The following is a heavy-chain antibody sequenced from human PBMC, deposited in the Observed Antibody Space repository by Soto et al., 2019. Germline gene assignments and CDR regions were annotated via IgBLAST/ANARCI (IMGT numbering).Heavy chain of an antibody. Sequence: EVQLVESGGGLVQPGGSLRLSCAASGFTFSDYWMHWVRQAPGKGLVWISRTNTDVSDTDYADSVKGRFTISRDNAKDTVYLQMNSLTVDDTAVYYCARGEYYVNWHILDSWGQGTLVTVSS. J-gene: IGHJ4*02. CDR3: ARGEYYVNWHILDS. D-gene: IGHD3-3*01. CDR2: TNTDVSDT. V-gene: IGHV3-74*01. CDR1: GFTFSDYW.